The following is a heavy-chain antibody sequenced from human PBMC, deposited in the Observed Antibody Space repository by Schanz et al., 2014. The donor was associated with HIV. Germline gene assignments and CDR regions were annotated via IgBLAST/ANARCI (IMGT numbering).Heavy chain of an antibody. V-gene: IGHV1-69*01. CDR3: AKTAVAAAGPDSYYYYDMDV. J-gene: IGHJ6*01. Sequence: VQLVQSGAEVKKPGSSVKVSCKASGGSFSRSAVSWVRQAPGQGLEWMGGIIPMYGTANYARKFQGRVTITADESTSTAYMELSSLRSDDTAVYYCAKTAVAAAGPDSYYYYDMDVWGQGTTVTVSS. D-gene: IGHD6-13*01. CDR2: IIPMYGTA. CDR1: GGSFSRSA.